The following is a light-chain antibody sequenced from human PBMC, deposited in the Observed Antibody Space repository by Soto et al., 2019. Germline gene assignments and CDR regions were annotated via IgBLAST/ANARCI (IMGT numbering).Light chain of an antibody. V-gene: IGLV2-8*01. CDR3: SSYIDMDNSVT. J-gene: IGLJ2*01. CDR2: EDS. Sequence: QSALTQPPSASGSPGQSVTIPCTGSTGATSGHKYVAWYQHHPGEVPKLLIYEDSKRPSGVPDRFSASRAGNTASLTVSGLQSDDEALYYCSSYIDMDNSVTFGGGTKLTVL. CDR1: TGATSGHKY.